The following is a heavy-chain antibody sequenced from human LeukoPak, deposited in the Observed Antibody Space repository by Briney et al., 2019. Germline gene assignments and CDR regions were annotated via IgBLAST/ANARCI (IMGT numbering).Heavy chain of an antibody. V-gene: IGHV4-39*01. D-gene: IGHD3-3*01. CDR2: IYHSGST. CDR1: GGSISSSGHY. Sequence: SETLSLTCTVSGGSISSSGHYWGWIRQPPGEGREWVGSIYHSGSTYYNPSLKSRVTISVDTSKNQFSLKLSSVTAADTAVYYCARHQGLAWSGYYMGYWGQGSLVTVSS. CDR3: ARHQGLAWSGYYMGY. J-gene: IGHJ4*02.